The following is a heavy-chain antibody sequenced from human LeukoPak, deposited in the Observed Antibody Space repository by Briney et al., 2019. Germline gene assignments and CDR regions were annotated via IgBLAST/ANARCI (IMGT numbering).Heavy chain of an antibody. J-gene: IGHJ6*03. CDR2: ISGSGGST. Sequence: GGSLRLSCAASGFTFSSYAMSWVRQAPGKGLEWVSAISGSGGSTYYADSVKGRFTISRDNSKNTLYLQMNSLRAEDTAVYYCARIWTGRQAVVGPMDVWGKGTTVTVSS. D-gene: IGHD6-19*01. V-gene: IGHV3-23*01. CDR1: GFTFSSYA. CDR3: ARIWTGRQAVVGPMDV.